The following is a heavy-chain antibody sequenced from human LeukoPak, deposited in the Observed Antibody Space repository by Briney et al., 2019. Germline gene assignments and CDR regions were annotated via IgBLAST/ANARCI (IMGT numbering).Heavy chain of an antibody. D-gene: IGHD4-23*01. CDR3: AKSGNNGGKRGGNDY. CDR1: GFTFSSCD. V-gene: IGHV3-23*01. CDR2: ISATGGIT. J-gene: IGHJ4*02. Sequence: GGSLRLSCAASGFTFSSCDMSWVRQAPGKGLEWVSGISATGGITYYADSVKGRFTISRDNSKNTLYLQMNSLRAEDTAVYYCAKSGNNGGKRGGNDYWGQGTLVTVSS.